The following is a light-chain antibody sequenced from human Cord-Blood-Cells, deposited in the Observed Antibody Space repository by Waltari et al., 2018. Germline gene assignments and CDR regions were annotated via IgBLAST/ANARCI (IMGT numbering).Light chain of an antibody. Sequence: QSALPPPASVSGSPGQSITLSCPGTSSAVGGYNHVSWYQQHPGKAPKLMIYEVSNRPSGVSNRFSGSKSGNTASLTISGLQAEDEADYYCSSYTSSSTYVFGTGTKVTVL. J-gene: IGLJ1*01. V-gene: IGLV2-14*01. CDR2: EVS. CDR1: SSAVGGYNH. CDR3: SSYTSSSTYV.